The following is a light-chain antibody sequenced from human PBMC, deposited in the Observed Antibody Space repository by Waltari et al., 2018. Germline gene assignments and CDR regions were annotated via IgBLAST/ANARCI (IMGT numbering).Light chain of an antibody. J-gene: IGKJ4*01. V-gene: IGKV2-30*02. CDR3: MQGTHWPLT. CDR2: KVS. Sequence: DVVLTQSPLSLPVTLGQPASISCKSSQSLVHSDGNTYLAWFNQRPGQSPRRLIYKVSTRESGVPDRFSASGSGTDFTLKISRVEAEDVGVYYCMQGTHWPLTFGGGTKVEMK. CDR1: QSLVHSDGNTY.